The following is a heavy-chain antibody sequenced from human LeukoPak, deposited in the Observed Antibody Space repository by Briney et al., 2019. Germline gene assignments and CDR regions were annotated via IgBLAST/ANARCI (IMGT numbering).Heavy chain of an antibody. CDR2: INPKSGGT. CDR1: VYSFTDYY. V-gene: IGHV1-2*02. CDR3: ARTLEGVWGSYSP. Sequence: ASVKVSCKASVYSFTDYYIHWVRLSPGQGLEWMSWINPKSGGTHYAQKFQGRVSMTRDTSINTVHLELSSLKTNDTAVYYCARTLEGVWGSYSPWCQGTLVTVSS. D-gene: IGHD3-16*01. J-gene: IGHJ4*02.